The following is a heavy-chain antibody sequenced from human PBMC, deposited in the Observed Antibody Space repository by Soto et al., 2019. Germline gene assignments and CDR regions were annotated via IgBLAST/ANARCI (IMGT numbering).Heavy chain of an antibody. CDR1: GFTFSSYT. Sequence: GGSLRLSCEASGFTFSSYTMNWVRRAPGKGLEWVATIGGSGDGTYYGDSVKGRFTISRDNSKNTLYLQMNSLRAEDTAVYYCANGVVVINQFDYWGQGTLVTVSS. D-gene: IGHD3-22*01. CDR3: ANGVVVINQFDY. J-gene: IGHJ4*02. CDR2: IGGSGDGT. V-gene: IGHV3-23*01.